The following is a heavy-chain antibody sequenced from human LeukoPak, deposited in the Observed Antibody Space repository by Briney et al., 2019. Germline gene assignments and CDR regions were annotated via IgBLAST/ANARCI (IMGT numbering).Heavy chain of an antibody. J-gene: IGHJ1*01. CDR3: ARGNSYYDTSGYFPRESFQH. CDR1: GGSISTYY. Sequence: SETLSLTCTVSGGSISTYYWSWIRQPPGKGLEWIGYIFYSGSTNYNPSLKSRVTISVDTSKNQFSLKLSSVTAADTAVYYCARGNSYYDTSGYFPRESFQHWGQGTLVTVSS. D-gene: IGHD3-22*01. CDR2: IFYSGST. V-gene: IGHV4-59*01.